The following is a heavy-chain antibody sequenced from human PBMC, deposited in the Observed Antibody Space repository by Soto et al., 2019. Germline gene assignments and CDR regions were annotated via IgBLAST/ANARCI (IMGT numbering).Heavy chain of an antibody. J-gene: IGHJ6*02. D-gene: IGHD3-10*01. Sequence: EVQLVESGGGLVQPGGSLRLSCVASGIPVSSNYMTWVRQAPGKGLEWVSVLHSGGDTYYANSVKGRFTISRHDSTTTLFLQMNSLTAEDTVVYYCARDGPYYYASRMDVWGQGTTVTVSS. CDR1: GIPVSSNY. CDR3: ARDGPYYYASRMDV. V-gene: IGHV3-53*04. CDR2: LHSGGDT.